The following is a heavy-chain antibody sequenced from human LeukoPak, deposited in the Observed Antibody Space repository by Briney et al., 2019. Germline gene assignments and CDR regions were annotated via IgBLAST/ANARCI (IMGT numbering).Heavy chain of an antibody. Sequence: SETLSLTCTVSGGSISSYYWSWIRRPAGKGLEWIGRIYTSGSTNYNPSLKSRVTMSVDTSKNQFSLKLSSVTAADTAVYYCAREYCSGGSCYFDYWGQGTLVTVSS. V-gene: IGHV4-4*07. CDR1: GGSISSYY. D-gene: IGHD2-15*01. CDR2: IYTSGST. J-gene: IGHJ4*02. CDR3: AREYCSGGSCYFDY.